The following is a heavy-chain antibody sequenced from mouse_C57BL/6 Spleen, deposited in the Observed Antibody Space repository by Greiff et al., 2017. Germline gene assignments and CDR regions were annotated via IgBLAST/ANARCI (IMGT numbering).Heavy chain of an antibody. D-gene: IGHD2-12*01. CDR1: GYTFTSYW. CDR2: IDPSDSYT. V-gene: IGHV1-69*01. Sequence: VQLQQPGAELVMPGASVKLSCKASGYTFTSYWMHWVKQRPGQGLEWIGEIDPSDSYTNYNQKFKGKSTLTVDKSSITAYMQLSSLTSEDSAVYYCVLYDEFAYWGQGTLVTVSA. J-gene: IGHJ3*01. CDR3: VLYDEFAY.